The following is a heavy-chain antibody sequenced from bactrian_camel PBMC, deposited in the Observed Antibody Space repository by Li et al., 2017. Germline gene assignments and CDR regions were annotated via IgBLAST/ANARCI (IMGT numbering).Heavy chain of an antibody. D-gene: IGHD8*01. CDR3: AAVVACDAVGNWLRSAEPDFGF. V-gene: IGHV3S6*01. CDR1: GFTFSSYW. Sequence: QLVESGGGLVQPGGSLRLSCATSGFTFSSYWMYWVRQAPGKGLEWVSTIYSDGSDTYYAESVKGRFTITISRDNAKNTLYLQMNSLKPEDTAEYYCAAVVACDAVGNWLRSAEPDFGFWGQGTQVT. J-gene: IGHJ6*01. CDR2: IYSDGSDT.